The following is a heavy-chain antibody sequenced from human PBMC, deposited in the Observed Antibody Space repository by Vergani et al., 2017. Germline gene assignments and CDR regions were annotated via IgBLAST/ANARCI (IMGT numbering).Heavy chain of an antibody. CDR3: ARDPDIVVVPAAPYYYYYYGMDV. J-gene: IGHJ6*02. Sequence: HLLQSGAEVNKPGSSVKVSCKASGYTFTSYGIIWVRQAPGQGLEWMGWISAYNGNTNYAQKLQGRVTMTTDTSTSTAYMELRSLRSDDTAVYYCARDPDIVVVPAAPYYYYYYGMDVWGQGTTVTVSS. CDR2: ISAYNGNT. V-gene: IGHV1-18*04. D-gene: IGHD2-2*01. CDR1: GYTFTSYG.